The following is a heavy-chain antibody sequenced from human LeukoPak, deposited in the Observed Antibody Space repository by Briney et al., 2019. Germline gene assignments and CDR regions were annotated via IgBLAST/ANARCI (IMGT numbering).Heavy chain of an antibody. V-gene: IGHV3-21*01. Sequence: GGSLRLSCAASGFTFSTYSMNWVRQAPGRGREWGSSISSSSSYIYYSDSVKGRFTISRDNAKNSLYLQMNSLRAEDTAVYYCARDPVAGDVFDYWGQGTLVTVSS. CDR1: GFTFSTYS. CDR3: ARDPVAGDVFDY. CDR2: ISSSSSYI. D-gene: IGHD6-19*01. J-gene: IGHJ4*02.